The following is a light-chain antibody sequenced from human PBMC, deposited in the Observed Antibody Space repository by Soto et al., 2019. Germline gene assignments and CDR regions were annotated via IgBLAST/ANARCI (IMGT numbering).Light chain of an antibody. J-gene: IGKJ5*01. CDR1: QNIWNK. CDR2: DVS. CDR3: QQSYSTLAIT. Sequence: EIVMTQSPATLSVSPGERVTLTCRASQNIWNKLAWYQQKPGQTPRLLMYDVSSRASGIPARFTGSGSGTEFTLTISSLQSEDFAVYYCQQSYSTLAITFGQGTRLEIK. V-gene: IGKV3-15*01.